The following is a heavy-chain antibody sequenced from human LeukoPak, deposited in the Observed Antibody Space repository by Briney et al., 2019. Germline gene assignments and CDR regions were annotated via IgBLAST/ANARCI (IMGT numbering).Heavy chain of an antibody. CDR1: GGSISSGGYY. CDR3: AREVDTAMNNWFDP. D-gene: IGHD5-18*01. Sequence: PSETLSLTCTVSGGSISSGGYYWSWIRQHPGKGLEWIGYIYYGGSTYYNPSLKSRVTISVDTSKNQFSLKLSSVTAADTAVYYCAREVDTAMNNWFDPWGQGTLVTVSS. J-gene: IGHJ5*02. V-gene: IGHV4-31*03. CDR2: IYYGGST.